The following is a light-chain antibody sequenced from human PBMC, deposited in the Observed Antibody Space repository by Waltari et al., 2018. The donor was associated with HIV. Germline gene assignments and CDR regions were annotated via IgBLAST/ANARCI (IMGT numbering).Light chain of an antibody. J-gene: IGLJ3*02. V-gene: IGLV10-54*01. CDR3: GAWDSSLSEWV. Sequence: AGLTQPSSVSKGLGQNVTLTCTGNDKNVGHEGAGWLLRHEGHPPEVLSYRRGARPAGISEKYSASRSGNTASLTITGLRVDDEAVYYCGAWDSSLSEWVFGGGTKLTVL. CDR1: DKNVGHEG. CDR2: RRG.